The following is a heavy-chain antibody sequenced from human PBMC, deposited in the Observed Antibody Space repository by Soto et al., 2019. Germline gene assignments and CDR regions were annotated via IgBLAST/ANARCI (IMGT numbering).Heavy chain of an antibody. J-gene: IGHJ6*02. CDR2: VYYNGGS. CDR3: ARQGSGNLHGLVDV. Sequence: QVQLQESGPGLVKPSETLSLTCTVSGGSIDGYNCAWIRQPPGKALEWVGYVYYNGGSSYNPSLQSRVTLSMDTSKSQFSLQLRSVTAADTAVYYCARQGSGNLHGLVDVWGRGTTVTVSS. D-gene: IGHD1-26*01. CDR1: GGSIDGYN. V-gene: IGHV4-59*08.